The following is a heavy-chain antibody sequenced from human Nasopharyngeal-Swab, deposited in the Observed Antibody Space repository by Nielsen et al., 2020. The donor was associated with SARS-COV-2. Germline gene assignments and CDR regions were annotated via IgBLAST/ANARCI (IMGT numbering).Heavy chain of an antibody. D-gene: IGHD3-3*01. V-gene: IGHV1-8*01. Sequence: WVRQAPGQGLEWMGWMNPNSGNTGYAQKFQGRVTMTRNTSISTAYMELSSLRSEDTAVYYCARGSITIFGVVIQGWFDPWGQGTLVTDSS. CDR2: MNPNSGNT. J-gene: IGHJ5*02. CDR3: ARGSITIFGVVIQGWFDP.